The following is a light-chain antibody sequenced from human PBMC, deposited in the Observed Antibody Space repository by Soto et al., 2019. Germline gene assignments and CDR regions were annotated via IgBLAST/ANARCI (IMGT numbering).Light chain of an antibody. CDR1: SSDVGTYNL. Sequence: QSALTQPASVSGSPGQSITIYCTGTSSDVGTYNLVSWYQQHPGKAPKLMISEVNKRPSGVSNRLSGSKSDNTASLTISWLQAEDEADYYCCSYAGSSILFGGGTKVTVL. CDR3: CSYAGSSIL. V-gene: IGLV2-23*02. CDR2: EVN. J-gene: IGLJ2*01.